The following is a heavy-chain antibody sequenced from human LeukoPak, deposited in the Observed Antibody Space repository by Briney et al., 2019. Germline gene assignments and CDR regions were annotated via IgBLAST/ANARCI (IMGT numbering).Heavy chain of an antibody. Sequence: SETLSLTCTVSGGSISSSNYYWGWIRQPPGKGLEWIGSIYFSGSTYYNPSLKSRVTISIDTSKNQFSLKVNSVTAADTAVFYCASSSTFPRKGMDVWGQGTTVTVSS. J-gene: IGHJ6*02. D-gene: IGHD6-13*01. CDR2: IYFSGST. CDR3: ASSSTFPRKGMDV. V-gene: IGHV4-39*01. CDR1: GGSISSSNYY.